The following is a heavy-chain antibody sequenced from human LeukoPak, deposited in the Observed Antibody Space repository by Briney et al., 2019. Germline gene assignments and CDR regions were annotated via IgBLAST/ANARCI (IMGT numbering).Heavy chain of an antibody. CDR1: GGTFSSYA. V-gene: IGHV1-8*02. Sequence: ASVKVSCKASGGTFSSYAISWVRQAPGQGLEWMGWMNPNSGNTGYAQKFQGRVTMTRNTSISTAYMELSSLRSEDTAVYYCARSSIAARRQFDYWGQGTLVTVSS. J-gene: IGHJ4*02. D-gene: IGHD6-6*01. CDR3: ARSSIAARRQFDY. CDR2: MNPNSGNT.